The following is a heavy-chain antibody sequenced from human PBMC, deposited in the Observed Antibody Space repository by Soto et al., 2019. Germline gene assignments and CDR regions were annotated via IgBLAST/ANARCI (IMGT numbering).Heavy chain of an antibody. Sequence: EVQLVESGGGLVQPGGSLRLSCAASGFTFSNYSMNWVRQAPGKGLEWVSYISSSSSAIYYADSVKGRFTISRDNAKNSLYLQMNSLRDEDTAVYYCASAVVTAIVDYFNYWGQGTLVTVSS. J-gene: IGHJ4*02. V-gene: IGHV3-48*02. CDR3: ASAVVTAIVDYFNY. CDR1: GFTFSNYS. D-gene: IGHD2-21*02. CDR2: ISSSSSAI.